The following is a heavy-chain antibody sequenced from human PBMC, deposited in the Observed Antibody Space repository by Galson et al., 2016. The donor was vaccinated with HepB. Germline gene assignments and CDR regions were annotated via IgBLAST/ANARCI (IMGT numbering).Heavy chain of an antibody. CDR2: INWNSERI. Sequence: SLRLSCAASGFTLIDYAMHWVRQAPGKGLEWVSGINWNSERIDYVDSVKGRFTIYRDNAKNSLYLHMNSLTTEDTALYFCAKGHRRSSSCFHFQGLRVWGKGTSVTASS. CDR3: AKGHRRSSSCFHFQGLRV. J-gene: IGHJ6*04. V-gene: IGHV3-9*01. CDR1: GFTLIDYA. D-gene: IGHD6-6*01.